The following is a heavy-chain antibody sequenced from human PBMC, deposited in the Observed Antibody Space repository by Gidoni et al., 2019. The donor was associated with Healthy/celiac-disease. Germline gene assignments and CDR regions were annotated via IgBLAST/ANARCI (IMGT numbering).Heavy chain of an antibody. CDR1: GITFRRYV. CDR2: ISYDGSNK. V-gene: IGHV3-30*18. D-gene: IGHD5-12*01. J-gene: IGHJ4*02. CDR3: AKDQTLVAPNPGAFDY. Sequence: QLQLVESGGGVVQPGRSLRLSCAAFGITFRRYVMHWVRQGPGKGLEWVEVISYDGSNKYYADSVKGRFTISRDNSKNTLYLQMNSRRAEDTAVYYCAKDQTLVAPNPGAFDYWGQGTLVTVSS.